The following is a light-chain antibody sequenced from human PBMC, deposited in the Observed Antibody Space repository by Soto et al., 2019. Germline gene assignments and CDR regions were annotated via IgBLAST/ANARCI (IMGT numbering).Light chain of an antibody. CDR2: GAS. V-gene: IGKV3-15*01. J-gene: IGKJ2*01. CDR1: QSVSSN. CDR3: QEYSNGPRYT. Sequence: EIVMTQSPATLSVSPGEIATLSCRASQSVSSNLAWYQQKPGQAPRLLIYGASTRATCIPVRFSGSGCGTEFNLTIISLQSEDIAVYYCQEYSNGPRYTFGQGTKLAIK.